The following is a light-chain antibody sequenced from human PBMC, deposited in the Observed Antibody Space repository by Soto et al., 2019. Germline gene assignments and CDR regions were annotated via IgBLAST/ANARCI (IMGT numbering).Light chain of an antibody. Sequence: DVVMTQSPLSLPVTLGQPASISCRSSQSLAYSDGNTYLNWFQQRPGQSPRRLISKVSNRDSGVPDRFSGSGSGTDFTLKISRVEAEDVGVYYCMQGTHWPRYTFGQGTKLEIK. J-gene: IGKJ2*01. CDR1: QSLAYSDGNTY. V-gene: IGKV2-30*01. CDR2: KVS. CDR3: MQGTHWPRYT.